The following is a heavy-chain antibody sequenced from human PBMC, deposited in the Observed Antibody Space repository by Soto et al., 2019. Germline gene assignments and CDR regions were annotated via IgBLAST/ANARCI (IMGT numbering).Heavy chain of an antibody. CDR1: GFSLSTSGVG. CDR3: ARHNWNDGTFNC. CDR2: IYWDDDK. J-gene: IGHJ4*02. Sequence: QITLKESGPTLVKPTQTLTLTCTFSGFSLSTSGVGVGWIRQPPGKALEWLALIYWDDDKRYSPSLKSRLTITKDTSKNQVVLTMTNMDPVDTATYYCARHNWNDGTFNCWGQGTLVTVSS. D-gene: IGHD1-1*01. V-gene: IGHV2-5*02.